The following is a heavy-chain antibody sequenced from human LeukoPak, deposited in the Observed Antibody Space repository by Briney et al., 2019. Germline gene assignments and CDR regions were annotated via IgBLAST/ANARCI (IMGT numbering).Heavy chain of an antibody. CDR2: ISGSGGST. J-gene: IGHJ4*02. D-gene: IGHD4/OR15-4a*01. Sequence: RAGGSLRLSCAASGFTFSSYAMSWVRQAPGKGLEWVSAISGSGGSTYYADSVKGRFTISRDNSKNTLYRQMNSLRAEDTAVYYCARRAGAYSHTYDYWGQGTLVTVSS. V-gene: IGHV3-23*01. CDR1: GFTFSSYA. CDR3: ARRAGAYSHTYDY.